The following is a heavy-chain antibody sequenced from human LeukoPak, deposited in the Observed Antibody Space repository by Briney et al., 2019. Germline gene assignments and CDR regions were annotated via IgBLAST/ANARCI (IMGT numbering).Heavy chain of an antibody. J-gene: IGHJ6*02. CDR2: INNDGSAT. CDR3: ATWAFYHSLDV. D-gene: IGHD1-26*01. CDR1: GFTFSSYG. Sequence: PGGSLRLSCAASGFTFSSYGMHWVRQAPGKGLEWVSLINNDGSATYYADSVKGRFTIYRDNSKNSLYLQMNSLRSEDTALYYCATWAFYHSLDVWGQGTTVTVSS. V-gene: IGHV3-43*02.